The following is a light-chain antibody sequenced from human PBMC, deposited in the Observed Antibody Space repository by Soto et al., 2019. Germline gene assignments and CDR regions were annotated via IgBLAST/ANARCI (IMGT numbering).Light chain of an antibody. V-gene: IGLV2-23*01. CDR3: CSYAGSSTFHVV. J-gene: IGLJ2*01. CDR1: SSDVGSYNL. CDR2: EGS. Sequence: QSVLTQPASASGSPGQSITISCTGTSSDVGSYNLVSWYQQHPGKAPKLMIYEGSKRPSGVSNRFSGSKSGNTASLTISGLQAEDEADYYCCSYAGSSTFHVVFGGGTKLTVL.